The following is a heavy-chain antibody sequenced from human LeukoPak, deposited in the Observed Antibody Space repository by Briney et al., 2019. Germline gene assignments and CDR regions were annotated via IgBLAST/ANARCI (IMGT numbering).Heavy chain of an antibody. J-gene: IGHJ1*01. CDR3: ARAIAVTGTTTDFQH. Sequence: ASVKVSCKASGYTFTSYAISWVRQAPGQGLEWMGWISTNNGNTNFAQKLQGRVTMTTDTSTSTAYMELRSLRSDDTAVYYCARAIAVTGTTTDFQHWGQGTLVTVSS. CDR2: ISTNNGNT. D-gene: IGHD6-19*01. CDR1: GYTFTSYA. V-gene: IGHV1-18*01.